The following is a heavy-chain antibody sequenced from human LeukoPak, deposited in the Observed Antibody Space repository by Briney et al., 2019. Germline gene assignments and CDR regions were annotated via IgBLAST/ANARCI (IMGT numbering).Heavy chain of an antibody. D-gene: IGHD3-16*01. V-gene: IGHV3-23*01. CDR1: GFTFSSYA. Sequence: GGSLRLSCAASGFTFSSYAMNWVRQAPGKGLEWVSAISGGGGGTYYADSVKGRFTISRDNSNNTLYLQMNSLRAEDTAVYYCARDGGWFDPWGQGTLVTVSS. CDR3: ARDGGWFDP. CDR2: ISGGGGGT. J-gene: IGHJ5*02.